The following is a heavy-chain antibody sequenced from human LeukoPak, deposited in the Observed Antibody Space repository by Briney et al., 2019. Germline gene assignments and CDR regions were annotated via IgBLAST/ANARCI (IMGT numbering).Heavy chain of an antibody. V-gene: IGHV3-23*01. CDR3: AKDGSSWDFWSGYHTYYFDY. D-gene: IGHD3-3*01. Sequence: GGSLRLSCAGSGFMFTSYALSWVRQAPGKGLEWVATVSGIGDNTHYADSVKGRFTISRDNSKNMVFLQMTSLRVEDTAVYYCAKDGSSWDFWSGYHTYYFDYWGQGTLVTVSS. J-gene: IGHJ4*02. CDR1: GFMFTSYA. CDR2: VSGIGDNT.